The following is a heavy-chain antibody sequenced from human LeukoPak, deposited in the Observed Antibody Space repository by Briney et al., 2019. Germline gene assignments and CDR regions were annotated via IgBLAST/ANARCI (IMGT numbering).Heavy chain of an antibody. D-gene: IGHD5-18*01. V-gene: IGHV3-23*01. Sequence: GGSLRLSCAASGFTFSGYAMSWGRQAPGKGLERVSAISGSGGSTYYADSVKGRFTISRDNSKNTLYLQMNSLRAEDTAVYYCAKSQLWLTFDYWGQGTLVTVSS. CDR2: ISGSGGST. CDR1: GFTFSGYA. CDR3: AKSQLWLTFDY. J-gene: IGHJ4*02.